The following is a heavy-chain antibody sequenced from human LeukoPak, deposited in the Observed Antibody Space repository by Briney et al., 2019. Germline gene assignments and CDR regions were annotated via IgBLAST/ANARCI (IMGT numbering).Heavy chain of an antibody. CDR2: INHSGST. Sequence: SETLSLTCAVYGGSFSGYYWSWIRQPPGKGLEWIGEINHSGSTNYNPSLKSRVTISVDTSKNQFSLKLSSVTAADTAVNYCARVQITIFGVVIMRGSWFDPWGQGTLVTVSS. CDR3: ARVQITIFGVVIMRGSWFDP. V-gene: IGHV4-34*01. CDR1: GGSFSGYY. D-gene: IGHD3-3*01. J-gene: IGHJ5*02.